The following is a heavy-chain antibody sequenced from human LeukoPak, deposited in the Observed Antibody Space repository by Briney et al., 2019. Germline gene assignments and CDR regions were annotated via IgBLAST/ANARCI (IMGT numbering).Heavy chain of an antibody. CDR3: ARDRMSRVPIAARHNWFDP. V-gene: IGHV4-59*01. J-gene: IGHJ5*02. D-gene: IGHD6-6*01. CDR2: IYYSGST. Sequence: PSETLSLTCTVSGGSISSYYWGWIRQPPGKGLEWIGYIYYSGSTNYNPPLKSRVTISVDTSKNQFSLKLSSVTAADTAVYYCARDRMSRVPIAARHNWFDPWGQGTLVTVSS. CDR1: GGSISSYY.